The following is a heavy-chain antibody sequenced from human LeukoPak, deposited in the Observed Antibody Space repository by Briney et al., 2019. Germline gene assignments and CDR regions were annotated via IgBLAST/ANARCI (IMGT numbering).Heavy chain of an antibody. CDR1: GDSVSSNSAA. J-gene: IGHJ5*02. D-gene: IGHD6-13*01. Sequence: SQTLSLTCAISGDSVSSNSAAWNWIRQSPSRGLEWLGRTYYRSKWYNDYAVSVKSRITINPDTSKNQFSLQLNSVTPEDTAVYYCARDRDSSSWYGPPISWFDPWGQGTLVTVSS. CDR3: ARDRDSSSWYGPPISWFDP. CDR2: TYYRSKWYN. V-gene: IGHV6-1*01.